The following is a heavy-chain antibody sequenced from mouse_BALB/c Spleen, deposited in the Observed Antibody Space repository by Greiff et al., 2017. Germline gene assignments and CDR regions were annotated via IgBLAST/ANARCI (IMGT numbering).Heavy chain of an antibody. V-gene: IGHV3-2*02. Sequence: DVQLQESGPGLVKPSQSLSLTCTVTGYSITSDYAWNWIRQFPGNKLEWMGYISYSGSTSYNPSLKSRISITRDTSKNQFFLQLNSVTTEDTATYYCASYSWYFDVWGAGTTVTVSS. D-gene: IGHD2-12*01. CDR2: ISYSGST. CDR1: GYSITSDYA. CDR3: ASYSWYFDV. J-gene: IGHJ1*01.